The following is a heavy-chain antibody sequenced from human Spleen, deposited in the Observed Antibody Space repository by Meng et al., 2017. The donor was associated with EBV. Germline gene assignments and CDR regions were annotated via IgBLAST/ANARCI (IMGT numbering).Heavy chain of an antibody. Sequence: QVQLQQLGAGVKKPGSSVKVSCRPSGGTFRSDAVSWVRQAPGQGLEWMGGLIPMSGAPHYAQKFQDRVTIIADESTSTHSMELNNLRFEDTAMYYCASESGRGFTPDYWGQGTLVTVSS. D-gene: IGHD3-10*01. CDR1: GGTFRSDA. CDR2: LIPMSGAP. J-gene: IGHJ4*02. CDR3: ASESGRGFTPDY. V-gene: IGHV1-69*01.